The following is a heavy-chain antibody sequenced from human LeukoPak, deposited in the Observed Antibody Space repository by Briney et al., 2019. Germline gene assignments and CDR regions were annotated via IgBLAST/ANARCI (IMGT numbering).Heavy chain of an antibody. V-gene: IGHV1-24*01. J-gene: IGHJ4*02. CDR2: FDPEDGET. CDR1: GYTLTELS. D-gene: IGHD2-2*01. Sequence: ASVKVSCKVSGYTLTELSTHWVRQAPGKGLGWMGGFDPEDGETIYAQKFQGRVTMTEDTSTDTAYMELSSLRSEDTAVYYCATVLHYTSCYRDWGQGTLVTVSS. CDR3: ATVLHYTSCYRD.